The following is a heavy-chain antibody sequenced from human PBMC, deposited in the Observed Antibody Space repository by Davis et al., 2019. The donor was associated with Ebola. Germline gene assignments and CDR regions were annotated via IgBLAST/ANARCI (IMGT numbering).Heavy chain of an antibody. D-gene: IGHD7-27*01. CDR3: AKDHLAGDRWPPADAPTS. V-gene: IGHV3-23*01. CDR2: ISDSGGST. Sequence: GESLKISCAASGFTFSSNAMSWVRQAPGKGLEWVSAISDSGGSTYYADSVKGRFTISRDNSKNTLYLQMNSLRAEDTAVYYCAKDHLAGDRWPPADAPTSWGQGTLVTVSS. J-gene: IGHJ4*02. CDR1: GFTFSSNA.